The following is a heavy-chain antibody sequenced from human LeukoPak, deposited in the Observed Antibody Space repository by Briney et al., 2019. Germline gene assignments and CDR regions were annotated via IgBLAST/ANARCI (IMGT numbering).Heavy chain of an antibody. D-gene: IGHD6-13*01. V-gene: IGHV3-23*01. J-gene: IGHJ4*02. CDR1: GFTFSSYA. CDR2: ISGSGSST. Sequence: AGGSLRLSCAASGFTFSSYAMSWARQAPGKGLEWVSAISGSGSSTYYADSVKGRFTISRDNSKNTLFLQMNSLRAEDTAVYYCAKRLVAAGPYFDYWGQGTLATVSS. CDR3: AKRLVAAGPYFDY.